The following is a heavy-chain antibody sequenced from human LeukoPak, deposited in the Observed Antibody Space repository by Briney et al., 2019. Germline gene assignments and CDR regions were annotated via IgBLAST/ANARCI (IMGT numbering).Heavy chain of an antibody. J-gene: IGHJ4*02. V-gene: IGHV4-34*01. Sequence: PSETLSLTCAVYGGSFSGYYWSWIRQPPGKGLEWIGEINHSGSTNYNPSLKSRVTISVDTSKNQFSLKLSSVTAADTAVYYCASVSRRYYYGSGSYPVASHDLREAPRWGQGTLVTVSS. CDR2: INHSGST. CDR1: GGSFSGYY. CDR3: ASVSRRYYYGSGSYPVASHDLREAPR. D-gene: IGHD3-10*01.